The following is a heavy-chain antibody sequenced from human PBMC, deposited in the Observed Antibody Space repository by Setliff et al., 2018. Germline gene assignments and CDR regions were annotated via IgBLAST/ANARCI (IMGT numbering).Heavy chain of an antibody. J-gene: IGHJ4*02. CDR1: GDSISSSNYY. CDR3: ARQGTYCDGGGGSCFPPNY. CDR2: IKYSGST. V-gene: IGHV4-39*01. D-gene: IGHD2-15*01. Sequence: LSLTCTVSGDSISSSNYYWGWIRQPPGKGLEWIAAIKYSGSTSFNPSLKSRVTISVDKSKSQLSLKLSSVTAVDTAVYYCARQGTYCDGGGGSCFPPNYWGQGTLVTVSS.